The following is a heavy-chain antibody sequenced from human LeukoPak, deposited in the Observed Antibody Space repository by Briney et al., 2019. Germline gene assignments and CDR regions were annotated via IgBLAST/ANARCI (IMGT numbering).Heavy chain of an antibody. V-gene: IGHV3-33*01. D-gene: IGHD6-13*01. J-gene: IGHJ5*02. CDR3: ARGVTAAGTRAGFDP. Sequence: GGSLRVSCAASGFIFSNYGMHWVRQAPGKGLEWVAVIWYDGSNKYYADSVKGRFTISRDNSKNTVYLQMNSLRAEDTAVYYCARGVTAAGTRAGFDPWGQGTLVTVSS. CDR2: IWYDGSNK. CDR1: GFIFSNYG.